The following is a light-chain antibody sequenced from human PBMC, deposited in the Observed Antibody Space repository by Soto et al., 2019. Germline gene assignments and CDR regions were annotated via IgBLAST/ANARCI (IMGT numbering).Light chain of an antibody. CDR2: EVN. CDR3: YSYTSSTTVV. V-gene: IGLV2-14*01. Sequence: QSALTQPASVSGSPGQSITISCTGTSSDVGGYNYVSWYQQHPGKAPKLMIYEVNNRPSGVSNRFSGSKSGNTASLTISGLQAEDEADYYFYSYTSSTTVVFGGGTKVTVL. J-gene: IGLJ2*01. CDR1: SSDVGGYNY.